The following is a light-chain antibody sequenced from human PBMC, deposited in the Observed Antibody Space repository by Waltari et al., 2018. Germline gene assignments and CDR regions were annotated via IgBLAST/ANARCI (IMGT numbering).Light chain of an antibody. CDR3: CSYAGSYTSL. V-gene: IGLV2-11*01. J-gene: IGLJ3*02. CDR1: SSDVGGYNY. Sequence: QSALTQPRSVSGSPGQSVTISCTGTSSDVGGYNYVSWYQQYSGKAPKFLIYDVTKRPSGVPDRFSGAKSGNTASLTISGLQAEDEADYYCCSYAGSYTSLFGGGTKLTVL. CDR2: DVT.